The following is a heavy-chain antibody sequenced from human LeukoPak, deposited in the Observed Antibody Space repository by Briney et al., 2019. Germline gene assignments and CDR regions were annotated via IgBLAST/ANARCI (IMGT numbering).Heavy chain of an antibody. V-gene: IGHV5-51*01. CDR3: VRHFHPAETTGGYFDL. CDR2: TFPGVSDT. Sequence: GESLQISCKASGYNFTPYWIGWVRQKPGKGLEWMGITFPGVSDTKYSPPFQGLVTMSADRSTNTAYLQWNSLKASDTAMYYCVRHFHPAETTGGYFDLLGRGTLVTVSS. D-gene: IGHD4-17*01. CDR1: GYNFTPYW. J-gene: IGHJ2*01.